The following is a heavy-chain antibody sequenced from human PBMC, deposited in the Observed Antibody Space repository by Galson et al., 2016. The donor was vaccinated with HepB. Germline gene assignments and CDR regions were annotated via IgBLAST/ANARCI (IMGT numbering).Heavy chain of an antibody. CDR2: ISSGSSAI. J-gene: IGHJ4*02. D-gene: IGHD3-10*01. CDR3: AREIPSRGKSDY. CDR1: GFTVSSSY. V-gene: IGHV3-48*02. Sequence: SLRLSCAASGFTVSSSYMSWVRQAPGKGLEWVSYISSGSSAIYYADSVKGRFTISRDNAKNSLYLQMNSLRDEDTAVYYCAREIPSRGKSDYWGQGTLVIVSS.